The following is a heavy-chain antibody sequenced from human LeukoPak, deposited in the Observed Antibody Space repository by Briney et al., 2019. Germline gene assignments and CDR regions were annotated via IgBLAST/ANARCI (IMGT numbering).Heavy chain of an antibody. D-gene: IGHD3-9*01. CDR3: VRGVIDILTGYYRSIEAISWFDP. CDR2: INHSGST. J-gene: IGHJ5*02. CDR1: GGSFSGYY. V-gene: IGHV4-34*01. Sequence: KPSETLSLTCAVYGGSFSGYYWSWIRQPPGKGPEWIGEINHSGSTNYNPSLKSRVTISVDTSKNQFSLKLSSVTAADTAVYYCVRGVIDILTGYYRSIEAISWFDPWGQGTLVTVSS.